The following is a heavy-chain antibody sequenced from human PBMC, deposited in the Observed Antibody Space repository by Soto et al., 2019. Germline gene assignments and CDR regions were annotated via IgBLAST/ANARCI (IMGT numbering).Heavy chain of an antibody. J-gene: IGHJ6*02. V-gene: IGHV4-61*01. CDR1: GDSVSSTKYY. Sequence: NPSETLSLTCTVSGDSVSSTKYYWSWIRQPPGKGLEWIGYIYYSESTNYNPSLKSRVTLSVDTSKNQFSLQLTSVTAADTAVYFCARDYRRIDYAGNFYYFGLDVWGQGTTVTVS. D-gene: IGHD4-17*01. CDR3: ARDYRRIDYAGNFYYFGLDV. CDR2: IYYSEST.